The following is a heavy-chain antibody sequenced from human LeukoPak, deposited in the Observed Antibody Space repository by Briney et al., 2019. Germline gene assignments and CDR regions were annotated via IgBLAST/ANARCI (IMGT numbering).Heavy chain of an antibody. D-gene: IGHD3-10*01. CDR3: ARGPESGSYFAWFGP. V-gene: IGHV4-34*01. Sequence: PSETLSLTCAVYGGSFSGYFWNWIRQPPGKGLEWIGEISHSGSTHYNPSLKSRVTISIDTSKDQISLKLTSVTAADTAVYYCARGPESGSYFAWFGPWGQGTLVTVSS. J-gene: IGHJ5*02. CDR1: GGSFSGYF. CDR2: ISHSGST.